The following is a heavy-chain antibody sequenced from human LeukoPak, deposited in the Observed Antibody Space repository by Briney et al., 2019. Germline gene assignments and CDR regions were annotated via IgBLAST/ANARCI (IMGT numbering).Heavy chain of an antibody. CDR3: ARDVAATDY. D-gene: IGHD2-15*01. Sequence: PSETLSLTCTVSGGSISSYYWSWIRQPPGKGLEWIGYIYYSGSTNYNPSLKSRVTISVDTPKNQFSLKLSSVTAADTAVCYGARDVAATDYWGQGTLVTVSS. J-gene: IGHJ4*02. CDR2: IYYSGST. CDR1: GGSISSYY. V-gene: IGHV4-59*01.